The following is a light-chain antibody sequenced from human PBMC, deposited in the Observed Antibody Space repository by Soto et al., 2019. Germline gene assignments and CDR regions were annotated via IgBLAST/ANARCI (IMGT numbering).Light chain of an antibody. CDR1: QSVSSY. Sequence: EIVLTQSPATLSLSPGERATLSCRASQSVSSYLAWYQQKPGQAPRLLIYDASNRATGIPARFSGSGSGTDFTLTISSLEPEDFAVYYCQQGFTFGPGTKVD. CDR2: DAS. CDR3: QQGFT. V-gene: IGKV3-11*01. J-gene: IGKJ3*01.